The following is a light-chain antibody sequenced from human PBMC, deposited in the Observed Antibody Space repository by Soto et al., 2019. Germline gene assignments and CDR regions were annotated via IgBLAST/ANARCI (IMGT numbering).Light chain of an antibody. J-gene: IGKJ1*01. Sequence: DIQMTQSPPSLSASVGDRVTITCRASQDVSNDLGWFQQKPGKAPKLLIFGASNLESGVPSKFSGTGSGTEFILTSTNLQPEDFATYYCLQHTYLWSFGQGTKVDIK. CDR1: QDVSND. CDR2: GAS. CDR3: LQHTYLWS. V-gene: IGKV1-17*02.